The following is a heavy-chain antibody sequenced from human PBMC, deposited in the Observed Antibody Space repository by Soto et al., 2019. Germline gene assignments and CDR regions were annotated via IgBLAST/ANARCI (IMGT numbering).Heavy chain of an antibody. Sequence: GGSLRLSCAAFGFDFNKYAMTWVRQTPGKGLQWVSSITSNGDSTYYADSVKGRFTTSRDNSKNTLYLQMNSLRADDTAVFYCAKDSPSYTTSPFYFDSWGQGTLVTVSS. CDR1: GFDFNKYA. CDR3: AKDSPSYTTSPFYFDS. CDR2: ITSNGDST. D-gene: IGHD2-2*02. V-gene: IGHV3-23*01. J-gene: IGHJ4*02.